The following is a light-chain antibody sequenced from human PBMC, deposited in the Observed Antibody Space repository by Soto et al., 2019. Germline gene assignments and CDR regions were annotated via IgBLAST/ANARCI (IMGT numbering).Light chain of an antibody. CDR2: GAS. J-gene: IGKJ2*01. Sequence: DIQLTQSPSFLSASVGDRVTITCRASQGISTYFAWYLQRPEKAPKLLIYGASTLQSGVPSKFSGSGSGTEFTRTISSLQLEDFGTYYCHQLNIVWYAFGQGTKLEIK. CDR1: QGISTY. V-gene: IGKV1-9*01. CDR3: HQLNIVWYA.